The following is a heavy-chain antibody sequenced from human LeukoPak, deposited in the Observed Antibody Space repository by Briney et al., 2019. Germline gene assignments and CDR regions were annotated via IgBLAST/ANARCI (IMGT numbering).Heavy chain of an antibody. V-gene: IGHV4-31*03. J-gene: IGHJ4*02. CDR1: GVSISSGDYY. CDR3: ASGREIIATLSY. CDR2: IYYSGST. D-gene: IGHD5-12*01. Sequence: PSETLSLTCTVSGVSISSGDYYWSWIRQHPGKGLEWIGYIYYSGSTYYNPSLKSRVTISVDTSKNQFSLNLNSVTAADTAVYYCASGREIIATLSYWGQGTLVTVSS.